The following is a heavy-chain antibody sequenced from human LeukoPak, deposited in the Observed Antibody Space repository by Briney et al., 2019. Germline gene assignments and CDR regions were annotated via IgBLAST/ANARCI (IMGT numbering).Heavy chain of an antibody. Sequence: GTLRLSCVASGFTFRSFGMSWVRQAPGKGLEWIGNIHYSGSTYDNPSLKSRVTISVDTSKNQFSLKLNSVTAADTAVYYCARLVDSNWYHEVLRGRDYWGQGTLVTVSS. V-gene: IGHV4-39*01. J-gene: IGHJ4*02. CDR1: GFTFRSFG. CDR2: IHYSGST. CDR3: ARLVDSNWYHEVLRGRDY. D-gene: IGHD6-13*01.